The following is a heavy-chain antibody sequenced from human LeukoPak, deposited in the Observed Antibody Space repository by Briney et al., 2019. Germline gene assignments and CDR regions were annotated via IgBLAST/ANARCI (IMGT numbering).Heavy chain of an antibody. Sequence: PSETLSLTCTVSGGSISSGSYYWSWIRQPAGKGLEWIGRIYTSGSTNYNPSLKSRVTISVDTSKNQFSLKLSSVTAADTAVYYCAGLSYYYYGMDVWGQGTTVTVSS. CDR1: GGSISSGSYY. D-gene: IGHD3/OR15-3a*01. CDR2: IYTSGST. CDR3: AGLSYYYYGMDV. J-gene: IGHJ6*02. V-gene: IGHV4-61*02.